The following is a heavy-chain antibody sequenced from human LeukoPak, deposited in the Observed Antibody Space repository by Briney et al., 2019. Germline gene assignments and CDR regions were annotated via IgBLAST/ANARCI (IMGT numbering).Heavy chain of an antibody. CDR1: GFTFNNYA. D-gene: IGHD1-26*01. CDR3: VKSGTFFLYYFDS. V-gene: IGHV3-23*01. Sequence: GGSLRLSCAASGFTFNNYAMNWVRETPGKGLEWVSAISSGGSSTYYPDSVKGRFTISRDNSKNTLFLQMSSLRAEDTAVYYCVKSGTFFLYYFDSWGQGTQLTVSS. J-gene: IGHJ4*02. CDR2: ISSGGSST.